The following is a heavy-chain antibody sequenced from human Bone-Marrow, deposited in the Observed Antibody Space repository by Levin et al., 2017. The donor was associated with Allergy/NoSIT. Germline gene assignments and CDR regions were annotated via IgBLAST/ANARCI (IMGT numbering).Heavy chain of an antibody. D-gene: IGHD3-10*01. J-gene: IGHJ4*02. CDR3: AKLHLPWFGESNFDY. V-gene: IGHV3-7*01. CDR1: GFTFSSYW. CDR2: IKQDGGEK. Sequence: GGSLRLSCAASGFTFSSYWMSWVRQAPGKGLEWVVNIKQDGGEKYYVDSVKGRFTISRDNAKNSLYLQMNSLRAEDTAVYYCAKLHLPWFGESNFDYWGQGTLVTVSS.